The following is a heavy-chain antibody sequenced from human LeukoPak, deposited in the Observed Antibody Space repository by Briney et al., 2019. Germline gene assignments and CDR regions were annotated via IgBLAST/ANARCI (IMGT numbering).Heavy chain of an antibody. Sequence: PGGSLRLSCAASGFTSSSYAMSWVRQAPGKGLEWVSAISGSGGSTYYADSVKRRFTISRDNSKNTLYLQMNSLRAEDTAVYYCXKEGNLAVAGFYWGQGTLVTVSS. CDR2: ISGSGGST. J-gene: IGHJ4*02. V-gene: IGHV3-23*01. CDR1: GFTSSSYA. CDR3: XKEGNLAVAGFY. D-gene: IGHD6-19*01.